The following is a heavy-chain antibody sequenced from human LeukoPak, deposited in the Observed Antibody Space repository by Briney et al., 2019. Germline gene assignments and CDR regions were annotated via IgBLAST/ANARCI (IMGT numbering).Heavy chain of an antibody. J-gene: IGHJ4*02. V-gene: IGHV4-59*01. CDR1: GGSISSYY. CDR2: IYYSGST. CDR3: ARASSSWYYFDY. D-gene: IGHD6-13*01. Sequence: SETLSLTCTVSGGSISSYYWSWIRQPPGKGLEWIGYIYYSGSTNYNPSLKSRVTISVDTSKNQFSLKLSSVTAADTAVYYCARASSSWYYFDYWGQGTLVTISS.